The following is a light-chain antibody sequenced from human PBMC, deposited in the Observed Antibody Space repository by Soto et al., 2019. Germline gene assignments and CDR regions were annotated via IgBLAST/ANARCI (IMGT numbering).Light chain of an antibody. CDR2: GIS. Sequence: ESVLTQAPGSLSLSPGERATLSCRASQSFSIRFFAWYQQKPGQAPRLRIYGISSRATGIPDRFSGSGSGTDFTLPISRLEHEDFVVYYCQQYSTLPPTFGQGTKLE. V-gene: IGKV3-20*01. J-gene: IGKJ2*01. CDR3: QQYSTLPPT. CDR1: QSFSIRF.